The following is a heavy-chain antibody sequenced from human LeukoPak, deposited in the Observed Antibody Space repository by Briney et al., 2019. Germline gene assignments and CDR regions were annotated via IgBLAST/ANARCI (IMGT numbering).Heavy chain of an antibody. CDR3: ARAGGVKTAALDLDY. J-gene: IGHJ4*02. Sequence: TSETLSLTGTVSGGSSSDYSWSWIRQPPGKGLEWIGNIYYSGSANHNPSLKSRVTISRDTSKNQFSLKLTSVTTADTAVYYCARAGGVKTAALDLDYWGQGTLVTVSS. CDR2: IYYSGSA. V-gene: IGHV4-59*01. CDR1: GGSSSDYS. D-gene: IGHD6-25*01.